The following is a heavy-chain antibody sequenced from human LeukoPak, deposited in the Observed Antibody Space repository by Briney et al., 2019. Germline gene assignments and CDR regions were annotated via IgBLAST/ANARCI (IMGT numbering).Heavy chain of an antibody. CDR1: GFTFSSYE. V-gene: IGHV3-48*03. Sequence: GGSLRLSCAASGFTFSSYEMNWVRQAPGKGLEWVSYISSSGSIIYYADSVKGRFTISRDNAKNSLYLQMNSLRAEDTAVYYCARAPDFGDFYYYGMDVWGQGTTVTVSS. D-gene: IGHD3-3*01. CDR3: ARAPDFGDFYYYGMDV. J-gene: IGHJ6*02. CDR2: ISSSGSII.